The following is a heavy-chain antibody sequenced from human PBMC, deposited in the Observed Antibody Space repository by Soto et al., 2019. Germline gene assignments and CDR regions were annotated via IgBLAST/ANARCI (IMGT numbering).Heavy chain of an antibody. J-gene: IGHJ4*01. CDR2: IRDTGGYT. V-gene: IGHV3-23*01. CDR1: EFTFSGYA. D-gene: IGHD3-9*01. Sequence: GESLRLSCVASEFTFSGYAMSWVRQAPGKGLQWVSAIRDTGGYTYYADSVKGRFTISRDNSKSTLFLQMDSLTADDSALYYCAKPSHEMLTGYYTFDHWGHGKLVTVSS. CDR3: AKPSHEMLTGYYTFDH.